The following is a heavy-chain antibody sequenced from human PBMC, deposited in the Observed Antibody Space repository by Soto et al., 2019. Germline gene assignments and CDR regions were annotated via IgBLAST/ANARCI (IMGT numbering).Heavy chain of an antibody. CDR1: GGSFSGYY. Sequence: SETLSLTCAVYGGSFSGYYWSWIRQPPGKGLEWIGEINHSGSTNYNPSLKSRVTISVDTSKNQFSLKLSSVTAADTAVYYCARAYFEYSSSSTLGYYFDYWGQGTLVTVSS. D-gene: IGHD6-6*01. J-gene: IGHJ4*02. V-gene: IGHV4-34*01. CDR3: ARAYFEYSSSSTLGYYFDY. CDR2: INHSGST.